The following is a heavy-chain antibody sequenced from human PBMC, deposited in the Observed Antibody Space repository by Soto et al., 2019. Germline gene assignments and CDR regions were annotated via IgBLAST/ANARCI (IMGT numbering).Heavy chain of an antibody. CDR2: IYYSGST. J-gene: IGHJ4*02. Sequence: SETLSLTCTVSGGSISSYYWSWIRQPPGKGLEWIGSIYYSGSTHYSPSLKSRIIMSIDTSTNQFSLKLTSVTAADTAVYYCTRHEGGAAADRPLDYWGQRTLVTVSS. CDR3: TRHEGGAAADRPLDY. V-gene: IGHV4-39*01. D-gene: IGHD6-13*01. CDR1: GGSISSYY.